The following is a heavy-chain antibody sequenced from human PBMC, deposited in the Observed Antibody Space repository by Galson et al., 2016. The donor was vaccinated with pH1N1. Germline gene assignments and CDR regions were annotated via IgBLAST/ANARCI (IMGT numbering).Heavy chain of an antibody. D-gene: IGHD1-26*01. CDR3: ATEDYYTSLY. CDR1: GFIFSDYW. CDR2: INQDGSRK. J-gene: IGHJ4*02. V-gene: IGHV3-7*01. Sequence: SLRLSCAASGFIFSDYWMSWVRQAPGKGLEWVAKINQDGSRKYYVDSMKGRCTISRDNAENSLSLQMNSLRAEDTALYYCATEDYYTSLYWGQGILVTVSS.